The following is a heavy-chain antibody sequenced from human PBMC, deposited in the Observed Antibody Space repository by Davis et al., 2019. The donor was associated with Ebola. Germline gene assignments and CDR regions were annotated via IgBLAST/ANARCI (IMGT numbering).Heavy chain of an antibody. J-gene: IGHJ4*02. D-gene: IGHD3-16*01. CDR1: GFTFSNAW. Sequence: GESLKISCAASGFTFSNAWMNWVRQAPGKGLEWVGRIKRKTDGGTTDYAAPVKGRFTISRDDSKNTLYLQMNSLRAEDTAVYYCARDRGRFYYFDYWGQGTLVTVSS. CDR3: ARDRGRFYYFDY. CDR2: IKRKTDGGTT. V-gene: IGHV3-15*07.